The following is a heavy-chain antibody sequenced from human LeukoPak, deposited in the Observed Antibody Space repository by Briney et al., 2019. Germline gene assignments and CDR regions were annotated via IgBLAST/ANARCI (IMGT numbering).Heavy chain of an antibody. Sequence: VASVKVSCKASGGTFSSYAISWVRQAPGQGLEWMGGIIPIFGTANYAQKFQGRVTITTDESTSRAYMELSSLRSEDTAVYYCARDRIAAYQNWFDPWGQGTLVTVSS. CDR3: ARDRIAAYQNWFDP. V-gene: IGHV1-69*05. D-gene: IGHD6-6*01. CDR1: GGTFSSYA. CDR2: IIPIFGTA. J-gene: IGHJ5*02.